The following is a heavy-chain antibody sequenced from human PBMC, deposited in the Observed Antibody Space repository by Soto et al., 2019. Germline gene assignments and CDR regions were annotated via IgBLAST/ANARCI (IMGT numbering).Heavy chain of an antibody. CDR3: AREGGIVGATAADY. CDR2: IYYSGST. J-gene: IGHJ4*02. V-gene: IGHV4-31*03. Sequence: QVQLQESGTRLVKPSQTLSLTCTVSGCSLSSVGYYWRWIRQHPGKVLEWIGYIYYSGSTYYNPSLKSSVTISLDTSKNQFSLKLSSVTAADTAVYYGAREGGIVGATAADYWGQGTLVTVSS. D-gene: IGHD1-26*01. CDR1: GCSLSSVGYY.